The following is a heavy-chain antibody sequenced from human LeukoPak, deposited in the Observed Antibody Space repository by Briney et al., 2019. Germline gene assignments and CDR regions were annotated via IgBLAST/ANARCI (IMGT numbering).Heavy chain of an antibody. D-gene: IGHD3-10*01. J-gene: IGHJ4*02. CDR3: ARTYGSGSLIFDY. V-gene: IGHV4-59*01. CDR1: GDSISSYY. Sequence: SETLSLTCTFSGDSISSYYWSWIRQPPGKGLEWIGYIYYSGSTNYNPSLKSRVTISVDTSKSQFSLKLSSVTAADTAVYYCARTYGSGSLIFDYWGQGTLVTVSS. CDR2: IYYSGST.